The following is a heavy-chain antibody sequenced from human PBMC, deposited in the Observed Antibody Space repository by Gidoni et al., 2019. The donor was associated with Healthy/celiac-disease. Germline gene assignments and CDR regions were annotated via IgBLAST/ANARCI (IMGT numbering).Heavy chain of an antibody. CDR1: GGSFSGYY. J-gene: IGHJ6*02. Sequence: QVQLQQWGAGLLKPSETLSLTCAVYGGSFSGYYWSWIRQPPGKGLEWIGEINHSGSTNYNPSLKSRVTISVDTSKNQFSLKLSSVTAADTAVYYCARAGYDFWSGPTRPVDVWGQGTTVTVSS. CDR3: ARAGYDFWSGPTRPVDV. D-gene: IGHD3-3*01. V-gene: IGHV4-34*01. CDR2: INHSGST.